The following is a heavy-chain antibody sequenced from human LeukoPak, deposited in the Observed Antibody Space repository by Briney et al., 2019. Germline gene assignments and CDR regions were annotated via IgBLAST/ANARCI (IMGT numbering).Heavy chain of an antibody. CDR2: IYYSGST. D-gene: IGHD3-10*01. Sequence: SETLSLTCTVSGGSISSSSYYWGWIRQPPGKGLEWIGSIYYSGSTYYNPSLKSRVTISVDTSKNQFSLKLSSVTAADTAVSYCARGPGGFQHWGQGTLVTVSS. V-gene: IGHV4-39*01. CDR1: GGSISSSSYY. J-gene: IGHJ1*01. CDR3: ARGPGGFQH.